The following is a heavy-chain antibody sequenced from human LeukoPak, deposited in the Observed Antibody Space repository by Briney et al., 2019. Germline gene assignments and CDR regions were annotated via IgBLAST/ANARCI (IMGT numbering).Heavy chain of an antibody. CDR3: ATGGLRYFGVFDP. V-gene: IGHV1-24*01. D-gene: IGHD3-9*01. Sequence: ASVKVFCKVSGYTLTELSMHWVRQAPGKGLEWMRGFDPEDGETIYAQKFQGRVTMTEDTSTDTAYMELSSLRSEDTAVYYCATGGLRYFGVFDPWGQGTLVTVSS. CDR1: GYTLTELS. CDR2: FDPEDGET. J-gene: IGHJ5*02.